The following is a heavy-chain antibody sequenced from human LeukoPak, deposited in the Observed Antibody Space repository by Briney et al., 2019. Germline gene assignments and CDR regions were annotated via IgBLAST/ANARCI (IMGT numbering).Heavy chain of an antibody. CDR1: GYTFTSYG. CDR3: ARRGVGYCSGGSCYFDY. Sequence: SVKVSCKASGYTFTSYGISWVRQAPGQGLEWMGRIIPIFGTANYAQKFQGRVTITTDESTSTAYMELSSLRSEDTAVYYCARRGVGYCSGGSCYFDYWGQGTLVTVSS. V-gene: IGHV1-69*05. J-gene: IGHJ4*02. CDR2: IIPIFGTA. D-gene: IGHD2-15*01.